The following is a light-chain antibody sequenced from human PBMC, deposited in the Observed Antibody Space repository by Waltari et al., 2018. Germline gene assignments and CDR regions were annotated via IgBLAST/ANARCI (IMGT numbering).Light chain of an antibody. J-gene: IGKJ4*01. Sequence: ELVLTQSPATLSLSPGERATLSCRASQSVSSYLAWYQQKPGQAPRLLIYDASNRATGIPVRFSGSGSGTDFTLTISSLEPEDFVVYYCQQRSNWPLLTFGGGTKVEIK. CDR2: DAS. CDR1: QSVSSY. CDR3: QQRSNWPLLT. V-gene: IGKV3-11*01.